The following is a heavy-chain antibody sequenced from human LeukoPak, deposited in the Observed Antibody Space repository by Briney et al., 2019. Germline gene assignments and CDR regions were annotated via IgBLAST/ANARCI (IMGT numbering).Heavy chain of an antibody. Sequence: GGSLRLSCAASGFMFSNYAMSWVRQAPGKGLEWVSGISTRGGGIYYADSVKGRFTISRDNSKNTLYLQMKSLRAEDTAVYYCAKDGFDYYDSSGYYYFDYWGQGTLVTVSS. CDR1: GFMFSNYA. CDR2: ISTRGGGI. V-gene: IGHV3-23*01. D-gene: IGHD3-22*01. CDR3: AKDGFDYYDSSGYYYFDY. J-gene: IGHJ4*02.